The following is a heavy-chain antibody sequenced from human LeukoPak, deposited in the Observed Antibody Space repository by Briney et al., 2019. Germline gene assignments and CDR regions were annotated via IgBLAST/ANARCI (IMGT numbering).Heavy chain of an antibody. D-gene: IGHD3-10*01. CDR1: GFTVSSNY. V-gene: IGHV3-53*01. CDR3: ARDALTMVRGVRYYYYGMDV. J-gene: IGHJ6*02. Sequence: PGGSLRLSCAASGFTVSSNYISWVRQAPGKGLEWVSVIYSGGSTYYADSVKGRFTISRDNSKNTLYLQMNSLRAEDTAVYYCARDALTMVRGVRYYYYGMDVWGQGTTVTVSS. CDR2: IYSGGST.